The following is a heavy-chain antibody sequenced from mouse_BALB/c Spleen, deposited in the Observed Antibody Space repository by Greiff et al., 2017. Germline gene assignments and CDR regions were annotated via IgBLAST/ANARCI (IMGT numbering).Heavy chain of an antibody. D-gene: IGHD1-1*01. J-gene: IGHJ4*01. V-gene: IGHV2-9*02. Sequence: QVQLKESGPGLVAPSQSLSITCTVSGFSLTSYGVHWVRQPPGKGLEWLGVIWAGGSTNYNSALMSRLSISKDNSKSQVFLKMNSLQTDDTAMYYCANYGSSSFYAMDDWGQGTSVTVSS. CDR3: ANYGSSSFYAMDD. CDR2: IWAGGST. CDR1: GFSLTSYG.